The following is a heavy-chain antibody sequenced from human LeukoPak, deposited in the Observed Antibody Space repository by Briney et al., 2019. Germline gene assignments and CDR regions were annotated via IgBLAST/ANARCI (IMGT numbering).Heavy chain of an antibody. Sequence: GGSLRLSCAASGFTFSSCSMNWVRQAPGKGLEWLSYISSGSSIIYYADSVKGRFTISRDTAKNSLYLQMNSLRAEDTAVYYCAKDPGYCSSTSCRGGYWGQGTLVTVSS. CDR2: ISSGSSII. CDR3: AKDPGYCSSTSCRGGY. CDR1: GFTFSSCS. V-gene: IGHV3-48*01. J-gene: IGHJ4*02. D-gene: IGHD2-2*01.